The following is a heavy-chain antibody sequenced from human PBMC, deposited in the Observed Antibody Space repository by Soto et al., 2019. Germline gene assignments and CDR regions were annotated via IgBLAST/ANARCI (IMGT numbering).Heavy chain of an antibody. CDR2: ISGSGGST. Sequence: GGSLRLSCAASGFTFSSYAMSWVRQAPGKGLEWVSAISGSGGSTYYADSVKGRFTISRDNSKNTLYLQMNSLRAEDTALYYCAKARVYAYIWGSYRYGGDSAPYYFDYWGQGTLVTVSS. D-gene: IGHD3-16*02. CDR3: AKARVYAYIWGSYRYGGDSAPYYFDY. CDR1: GFTFSSYA. J-gene: IGHJ4*02. V-gene: IGHV3-23*01.